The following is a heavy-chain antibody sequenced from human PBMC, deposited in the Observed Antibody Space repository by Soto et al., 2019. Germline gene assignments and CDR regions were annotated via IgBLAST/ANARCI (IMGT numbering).Heavy chain of an antibody. V-gene: IGHV3-23*01. CDR1: GFIFSSYA. CDR2: ISGNGGTT. CDR3: AKRFAYSSGLDGFDI. Sequence: VGSLRLSCAASGFIFSSYAMTWVRQGPGKGLEWVSGISGNGGTTYYADSVKGRFIISRDNSKNTLFLQMNSLRAEDSAIYYCAKRFAYSSGLDGFDIWGQGTMVTVSS. J-gene: IGHJ3*02. D-gene: IGHD6-19*01.